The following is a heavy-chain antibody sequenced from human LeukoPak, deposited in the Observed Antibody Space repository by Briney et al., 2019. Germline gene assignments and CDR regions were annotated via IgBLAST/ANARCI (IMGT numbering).Heavy chain of an antibody. CDR1: GFTFGDYA. J-gene: IGHJ4*02. CDR3: TRDGGGDYYDSSGYDHYFDY. V-gene: IGHV3-49*04. CDR2: IRSKAYGGTT. Sequence: AGGSLRLSCTASGFTFGDYAMSWVRQAPGKGLKWVGFIRSKAYGGTTEYAASVKGRFTISRDDSKSIAYLQMNSLKTEDTAVYYCTRDGGGDYYDSSGYDHYFDYWGQGTLVTVSS. D-gene: IGHD3-22*01.